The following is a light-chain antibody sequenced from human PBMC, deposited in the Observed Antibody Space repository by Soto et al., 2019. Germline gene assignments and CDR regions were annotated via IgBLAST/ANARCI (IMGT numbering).Light chain of an antibody. CDR3: YSYTTSSTLV. V-gene: IGLV2-14*01. CDR1: SSDIGGYNF. CDR2: EVS. J-gene: IGLJ2*01. Sequence: QSVLTQPASVSGSPGQSITVSCTGTSSDIGGYNFVSWYQQHPGKAPKLMIYEVSNRPSGVSNRFSGSKSGNTASLTISGLQAEDEADYYCYSYTTSSTLVFGGGTKVTVL.